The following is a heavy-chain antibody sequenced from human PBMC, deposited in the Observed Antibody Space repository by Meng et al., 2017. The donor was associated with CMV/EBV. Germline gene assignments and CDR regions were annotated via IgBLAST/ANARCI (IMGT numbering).Heavy chain of an antibody. CDR2: INPNSGGT. CDR3: ASRGGIDRIAARRGWFDP. Sequence: ASVKVSCKASGYTFTGYYMHWVRQAPGQGLEWMGWINPNSGGTNYAQKFQGRVTMTRDTSISTAYMELSRLRSDDTAVYYCASRGGIDRIAARRGWFDPWGQGTLVTVSS. D-gene: IGHD6-6*01. V-gene: IGHV1-2*02. CDR1: GYTFTGYY. J-gene: IGHJ5*02.